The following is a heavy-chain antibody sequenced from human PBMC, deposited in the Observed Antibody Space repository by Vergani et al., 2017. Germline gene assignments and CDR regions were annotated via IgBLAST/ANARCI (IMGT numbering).Heavy chain of an antibody. CDR2: ICHTEDT. CDR1: GDSISSNNC. D-gene: IGHD4-17*01. J-gene: IGHJ5*02. V-gene: IGHV4-4*03. CDR3: ARHVGYGDSNYSGDWFDP. Sequence: QVQLQESGPGLVKPPGTLSLTCAVSGDSISSNNCWTWVRQPPGKGLEWIGEICHTEDTKYNPSFKTPVTISVDTSKNQLFLKLTSVTAADTALYYCARHVGYGDSNYSGDWFDPWGQGNLVTVSS.